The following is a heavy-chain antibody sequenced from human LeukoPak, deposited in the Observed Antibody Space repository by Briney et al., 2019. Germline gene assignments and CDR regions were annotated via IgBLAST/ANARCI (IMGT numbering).Heavy chain of an antibody. CDR1: GGSFSGYY. J-gene: IGHJ4*02. Sequence: SETLSLTCAVYGGSFSGYYWSWIRQPPGKGLEWLGEINHSGSTNYNPSLKSRVTISVDTSKNQFSLKLSSVTAADTAVYYCARGQIVGDRGPFDYWGQGTLVTVSS. D-gene: IGHD1-26*01. CDR2: INHSGST. V-gene: IGHV4-34*01. CDR3: ARGQIVGDRGPFDY.